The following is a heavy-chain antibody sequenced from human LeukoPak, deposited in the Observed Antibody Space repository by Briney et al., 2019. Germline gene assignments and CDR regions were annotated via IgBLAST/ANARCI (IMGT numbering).Heavy chain of an antibody. V-gene: IGHV3-30*01. D-gene: IGHD5-18*01. CDR2: ISYDGSNK. Sequence: PGGSLRLSCAASGFTFSSYAMHWVRQAPGKGLEWVAVISYDGSNKYYADSVKGRFTISRDNSKNTLYLQMNSLRAEDTAVYYCAGGGYSSGFDYRGQGTLVTVSS. J-gene: IGHJ4*02. CDR3: AGGGYSSGFDY. CDR1: GFTFSSYA.